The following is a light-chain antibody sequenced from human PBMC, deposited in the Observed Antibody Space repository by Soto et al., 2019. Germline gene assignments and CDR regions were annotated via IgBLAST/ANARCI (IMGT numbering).Light chain of an antibody. J-gene: IGKJ3*01. V-gene: IGKV3-20*01. CDR2: GAS. Sequence: ELVLTQSPGTLSLSPGERATLSCRASQSIASSYFGWYQQKPGQAPRLLIYGASSRATGIPDRFSGSGSGTDFTLTITRLEPEDFAVDYCQHYGTSPFTVGPGTKVEIK. CDR3: QHYGTSPFT. CDR1: QSIASSY.